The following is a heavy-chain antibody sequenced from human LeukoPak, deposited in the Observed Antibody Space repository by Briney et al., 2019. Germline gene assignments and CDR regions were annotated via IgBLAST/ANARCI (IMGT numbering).Heavy chain of an antibody. V-gene: IGHV3-23*01. J-gene: IGHJ5*02. CDR3: AKGTAAAGTHWFDP. CDR1: GFTFSSYA. CDR2: ISGSGGST. D-gene: IGHD6-13*01. Sequence: GGSLRLSCAASGFTFSSYAMSWVRQAPGKGLEWVSAISGSGGSTYYADSVKGRFTISRDNSKNTLYLQMDSLRAEDTAVYYCAKGTAAAGTHWFDPWGQGTLVTVSS.